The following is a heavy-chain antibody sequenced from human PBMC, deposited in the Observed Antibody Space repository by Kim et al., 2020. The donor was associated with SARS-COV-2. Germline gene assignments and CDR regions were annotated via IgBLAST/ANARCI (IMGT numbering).Heavy chain of an antibody. CDR2: K. D-gene: IGHD3-22*01. CDR3: VRIYGNSYYDY. V-gene: IGHV3-7*03. Sequence: KHFVDPVKGRFTISRDNAKNSVYLQMNSLRGEDTAVYYCVRIYGNSYYDYWGQGTLVTVSS. J-gene: IGHJ4*02.